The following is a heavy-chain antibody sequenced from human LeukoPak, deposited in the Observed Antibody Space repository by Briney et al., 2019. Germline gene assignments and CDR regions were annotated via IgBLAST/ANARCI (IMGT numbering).Heavy chain of an antibody. D-gene: IGHD4-17*01. CDR1: GYTFTSFG. CDR3: ARATRAATVTTDPFDY. J-gene: IGHJ4*02. Sequence: ASVKVSCKASGYTFTSFGISWARQAPGQGLEWMGWISVHNGNTNYAQKFQGRVTITADESTSTAYMELSSLRSEDTAVYYCARATRAATVTTDPFDYWGQGTLVTVSS. V-gene: IGHV1-18*01. CDR2: ISVHNGNT.